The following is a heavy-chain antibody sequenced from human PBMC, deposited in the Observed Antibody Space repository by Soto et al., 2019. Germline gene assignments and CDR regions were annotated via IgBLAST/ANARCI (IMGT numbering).Heavy chain of an antibody. Sequence: SETLSLTCTVSVGSISSYYWSWIRQPPGKGLEWIGYIYYSGSTNYNPSLKSRVTISVDTSKNQFSLKLSSVTAADTAVYYCARDLGSRAGDWFDPWGQGTLVTVSS. D-gene: IGHD2-15*01. CDR2: IYYSGST. J-gene: IGHJ5*02. CDR1: VGSISSYY. V-gene: IGHV4-59*01. CDR3: ARDLGSRAGDWFDP.